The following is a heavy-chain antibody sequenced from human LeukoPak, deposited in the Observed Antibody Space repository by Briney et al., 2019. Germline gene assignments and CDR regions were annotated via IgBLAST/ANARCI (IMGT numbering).Heavy chain of an antibody. CDR1: GITLSSYW. CDR2: IRGEGVEK. CDR3: ARDHEYAFDI. V-gene: IGHV3-7*01. J-gene: IGHJ3*02. Sequence: GGSLRLSCVAYGITLSSYWLSWVRQAPGKWPEWVANIRGEGVEKYYVVSVQGRFTISRENAENSLYLQMDRQRNEDTAVYFCARDHEYAFDICGQGTMVTVSS.